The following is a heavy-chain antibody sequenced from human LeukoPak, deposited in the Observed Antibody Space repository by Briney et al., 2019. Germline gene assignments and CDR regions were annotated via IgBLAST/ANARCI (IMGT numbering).Heavy chain of an antibody. J-gene: IGHJ4*02. CDR1: GGSISSLNL. CDR3: AGLEGRYSTDWFYFFDY. V-gene: IGHV4-4*02. D-gene: IGHD3-9*01. CDR2: MYLGGTT. Sequence: SETLSLTCIVSGGSISSLNLWSWLRQPPGQGLEWIGEMYLGGTTNFNPSLKSRVTILIDKSKNQLSLQLTSVTAADTAVYYCAGLEGRYSTDWFYFFDYWGQGALVTVSS.